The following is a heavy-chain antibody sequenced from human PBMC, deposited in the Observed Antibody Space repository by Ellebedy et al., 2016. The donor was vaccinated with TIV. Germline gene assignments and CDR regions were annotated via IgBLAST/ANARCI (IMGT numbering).Heavy chain of an antibody. D-gene: IGHD1-7*01. CDR3: TRTPRSKMNYGMDY. V-gene: IGHV3-15*07. CDR2: IKSKTDGGTT. Sequence: PGGSLRLSCAVSGLTFSNAWMPWVRQAQGKGLEWVGRIKSKTDGGTTDYAAPVKDRFTISRDDSKNTLYLEMNSLKTEDTAMYYCTRTPRSKMNYGMDYWGQGTLVAVSS. J-gene: IGHJ4*02. CDR1: GLTFSNAW.